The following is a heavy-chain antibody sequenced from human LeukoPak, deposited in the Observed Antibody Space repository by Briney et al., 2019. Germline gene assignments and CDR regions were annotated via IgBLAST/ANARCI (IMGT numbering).Heavy chain of an antibody. CDR1: GYTLTDYY. V-gene: IGHV1-2*06. D-gene: IGHD2-15*01. CDR3: ARAGPGGPCRGVGCHHDDWYFDV. Sequence: ASVKVSCKASGYTLTDYYVHWVWQAPGQGLEWVGRINPDSGYKNYGQKYQGRLTLTADTSINKAYMELRGLRSDDTAVYYCARAGPGGPCRGVGCHHDDWYFDVWGRGTLVTVSS. CDR2: INPDSGYK. J-gene: IGHJ2*01.